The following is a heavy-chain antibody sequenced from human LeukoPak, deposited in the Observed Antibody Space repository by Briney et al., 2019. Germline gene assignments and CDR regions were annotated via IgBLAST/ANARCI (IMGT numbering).Heavy chain of an antibody. CDR1: VVSMNGYY. D-gene: IGHD1-26*01. CDR3: ARQFLVGSTSHAFDL. CDR2: VDSSGNT. V-gene: IGHV4-4*07. Sequence: SETLSLTCSVSVVSMNGYYWSWLRQSAGNRLEWIGHVDSSGNTNYNPSLESRVTMSVDTSKKQFSLKLTSVTAADMAVYFCARQFLVGSTSHAFDLWGQGTRVTVSS. J-gene: IGHJ3*01.